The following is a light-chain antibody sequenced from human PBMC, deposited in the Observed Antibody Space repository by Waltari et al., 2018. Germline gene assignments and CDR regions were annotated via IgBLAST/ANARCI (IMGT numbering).Light chain of an antibody. CDR1: SSDVGSYKF. CDR2: EGT. J-gene: IGLJ3*02. Sequence: QSALTQPASVSGSPGQSITISCPGTSSDVGSYKFVSWYQQHPGKAPKLMIYEGTKRPSGVSNRFSGSKSGNTASLTISGLQAEDEADYYCCSYAGRSTWVFGGGTKLTVL. V-gene: IGLV2-23*01. CDR3: CSYAGRSTWV.